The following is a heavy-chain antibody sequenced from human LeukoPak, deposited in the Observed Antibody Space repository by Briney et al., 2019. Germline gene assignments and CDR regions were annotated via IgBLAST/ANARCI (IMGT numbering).Heavy chain of an antibody. Sequence: SETLSLTCTVSGGSISSYYWSWIRQPAGKGLEWIGRIYTSGSTNYNPSLKSRVTMSVDTSKNQFSLKLSSVTAADTAVYYCARYLTQGSALYFDYWGQGTLVTVSS. CDR2: IYTSGST. CDR1: GGSISSYY. CDR3: ARYLTQGSALYFDY. D-gene: IGHD1-26*01. V-gene: IGHV4-4*07. J-gene: IGHJ4*02.